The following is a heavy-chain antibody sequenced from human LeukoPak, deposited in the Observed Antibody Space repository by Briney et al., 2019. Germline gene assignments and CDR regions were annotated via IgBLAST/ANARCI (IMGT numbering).Heavy chain of an antibody. Sequence: PGGSLRLSCAASGFTFSSYWMHWVRQAPGKGLVWVSRINSDGSSTSYADSVKGRLTISRDNAKNTLYLQMNSLRAEDTAVYYCARDKLPSPPDYYDSSGYYEGGFDYWGQGTLVTVSS. J-gene: IGHJ4*02. CDR3: ARDKLPSPPDYYDSSGYYEGGFDY. CDR1: GFTFSSYW. CDR2: INSDGSST. V-gene: IGHV3-74*01. D-gene: IGHD3-22*01.